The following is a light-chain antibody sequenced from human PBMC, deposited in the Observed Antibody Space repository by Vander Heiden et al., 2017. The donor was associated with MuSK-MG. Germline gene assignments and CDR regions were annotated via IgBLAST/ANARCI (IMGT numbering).Light chain of an antibody. Sequence: SYVLTQPPSVSVAPGETARITCGASNIRGKSVHWYQQKPGQAPVVVVYDDRDRPSGIPERFSGSNSGNTATLTISRVESGDEADYYCQVWISRTDHVVFGGGTKLTVL. CDR3: QVWISRTDHVV. J-gene: IGLJ2*01. V-gene: IGLV3-21*02. CDR2: DDR. CDR1: NIRGKS.